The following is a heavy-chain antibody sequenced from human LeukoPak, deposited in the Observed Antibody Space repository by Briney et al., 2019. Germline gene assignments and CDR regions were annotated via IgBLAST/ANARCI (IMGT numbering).Heavy chain of an antibody. CDR1: GFKFADYA. J-gene: IGHJ6*02. V-gene: IGHV3-9*01. CDR2: ISWKSGTI. Sequence: PGRSLRLSCAASGFKFADYAMHWVRQAPGKGLEWVSSISWKSGTIGYADSVKGRFTISRDDAKNSLYLQMNSLRAEDTAVYYCARTYYDYVWGSSYGMNVWGQGTTVTVSS. CDR3: ARTYYDYVWGSSYGMNV. D-gene: IGHD3-16*01.